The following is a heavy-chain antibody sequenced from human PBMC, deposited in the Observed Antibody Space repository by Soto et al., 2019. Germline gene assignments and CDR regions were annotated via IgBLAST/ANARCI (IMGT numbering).Heavy chain of an antibody. CDR1: GGTLSNYA. V-gene: IGHV1-69*01. Sequence: GTSAKLSCEDSGGTLSNYAISWVRQAIGQGLEWMGGIIPIFGTANYAQNFQGRVTITADESTSTAYMELRSLRSEDTALYDCAREGGSYSGILFDSLVQG. D-gene: IGHD1-26*01. J-gene: IGHJ5*02. CDR2: IIPIFGTA. CDR3: AREGGSYSGILFDS.